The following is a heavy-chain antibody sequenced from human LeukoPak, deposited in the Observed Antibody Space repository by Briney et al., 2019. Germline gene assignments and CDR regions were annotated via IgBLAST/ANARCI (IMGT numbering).Heavy chain of an antibody. CDR1: GFTFSSYA. CDR2: ISGSGGST. Sequence: PGGSLRLSCAASGFTFSSYAMSWVRQAPGRGLEWVSAISGSGGSTYYADSVKGRFTISRDNSKNTLYLQMNSLRAEDTAVYYCASSLRYYFDYWGQGTLVTVSS. V-gene: IGHV3-23*01. J-gene: IGHJ4*02. CDR3: ASSLRYYFDY.